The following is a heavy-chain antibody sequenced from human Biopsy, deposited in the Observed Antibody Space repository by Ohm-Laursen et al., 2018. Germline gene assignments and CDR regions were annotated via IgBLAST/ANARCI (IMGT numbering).Heavy chain of an antibody. J-gene: IGHJ6*02. CDR3: ASLGLVWFGELLSVPFGMDV. Sequence: SLRLSCAASGFTFDDYAMHWVRQAPGKGLEWVASLTSNSGSIGYGDSVKGRFTISRDNAKNSLYLQMNSLRAEDTAVYFCASLGLVWFGELLSVPFGMDVWGQGTTVTVSS. CDR2: LTSNSGSI. D-gene: IGHD3-10*01. V-gene: IGHV3-9*01. CDR1: GFTFDDYA.